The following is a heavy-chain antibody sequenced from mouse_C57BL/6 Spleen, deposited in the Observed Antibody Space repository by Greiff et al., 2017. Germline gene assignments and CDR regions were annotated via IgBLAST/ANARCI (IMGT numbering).Heavy chain of an antibody. V-gene: IGHV1-53*01. J-gene: IGHJ2*01. CDR2: INPSNGGT. D-gene: IGHD1-1*01. CDR1: GYTFTSYW. CDR3: ARGGGTTGFDY. Sequence: QVQLKESGTELVKPGASVKLSCKASGYTFTSYWMHWVKQRPGQGLEWIGNINPSNGGTNYNEKFKSKATLTVDKSSSTAYMQLSSLTSEDSAVYYCARGGGTTGFDYWGQGTTLTVSS.